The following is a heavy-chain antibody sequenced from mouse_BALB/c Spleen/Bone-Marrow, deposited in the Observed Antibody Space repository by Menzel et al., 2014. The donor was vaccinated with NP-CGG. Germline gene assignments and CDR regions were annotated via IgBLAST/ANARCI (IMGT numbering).Heavy chain of an antibody. J-gene: IGHJ2*01. CDR3: VRSGSSSGYFVY. CDR1: GFTFSSFG. V-gene: IGHV5-17*02. Sequence: EVKVVDSGGGLVQPGGSRKLSCAASGFTFSSFGMHWVRQAPEKGLEWVAYISSGSSTIYYGDTVMGRFTISRDNPKNTLFLQMTSLRSEDTATYYCVRSGSSSGYFVYWGQGTTLTVSS. D-gene: IGHD1-1*01. CDR2: ISSGSSTI.